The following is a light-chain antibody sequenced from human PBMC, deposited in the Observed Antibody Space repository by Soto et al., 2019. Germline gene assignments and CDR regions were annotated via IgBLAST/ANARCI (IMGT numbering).Light chain of an antibody. CDR1: QSVSSN. Sequence: EIVMTQSPATLSVSPGERATLSCRASQSVSSNLAWYQQKPGQAPRLLIYGASTRATGIPARFSGSGSGTEFTLTISSLHSEDFAVYYCQQYNNSPSLTFGGGTKVEIK. J-gene: IGKJ4*01. CDR3: QQYNNSPSLT. CDR2: GAS. V-gene: IGKV3-15*01.